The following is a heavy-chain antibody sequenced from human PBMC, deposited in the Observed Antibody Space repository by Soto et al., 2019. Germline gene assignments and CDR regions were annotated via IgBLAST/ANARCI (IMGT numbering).Heavy chain of an antibody. J-gene: IGHJ5*02. CDR1: GFTFATYA. Sequence: PGGSLSLSCAASGFTFATYAMSWVRQAPGKGLEWVSSISGSGGSAYYADSVKGRFTISRDNSKNTLYLQMNSLRADDTAVYYCAKDRSVDTRDWFDPWGQGTLITVSS. D-gene: IGHD5-18*01. V-gene: IGHV3-23*01. CDR3: AKDRSVDTRDWFDP. CDR2: ISGSGGSA.